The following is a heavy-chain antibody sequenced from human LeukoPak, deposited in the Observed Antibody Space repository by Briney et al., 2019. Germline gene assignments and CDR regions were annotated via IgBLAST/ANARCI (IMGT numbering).Heavy chain of an antibody. V-gene: IGHV4-61*02. CDR1: GGSISSGSYY. CDR3: AREQDIVVVPAATYFDY. D-gene: IGHD2-2*01. J-gene: IGHJ4*02. Sequence: SQTLSLTCTVSGGSISSGSYYWSWIRQPAGKGLEWIGRIHTSGSTNYNPSLKSRVTISVDTSKNQFSLKLSSVTAADTAVYYCAREQDIVVVPAATYFDYWGQGTLVTVSS. CDR2: IHTSGST.